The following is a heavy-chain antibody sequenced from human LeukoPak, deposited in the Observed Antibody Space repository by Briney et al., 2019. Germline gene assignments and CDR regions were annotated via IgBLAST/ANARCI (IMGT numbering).Heavy chain of an antibody. J-gene: IGHJ4*02. V-gene: IGHV3-30*02. CDR2: IRFDESRE. CDR1: GFTFSRYG. Sequence: PGGSLRLSCEASGFTFSRYGMHWVRRAPGKGLEWVAFIRFDESREFYADSVKGRFIVSRNNSKNTLYLQMYSLKPEDTAVYYCAKALVTALAGTDYCDYWGQGTVVTVSS. D-gene: IGHD6-19*01. CDR3: AKALVTALAGTDYCDY.